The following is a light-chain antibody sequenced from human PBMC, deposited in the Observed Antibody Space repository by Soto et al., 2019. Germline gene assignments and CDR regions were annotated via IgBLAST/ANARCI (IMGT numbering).Light chain of an antibody. J-gene: IGLJ1*01. CDR3: CSYAGSSTFYG. Sequence: QSALTQPASVSGSPGQSITISCTGTSSDVGSYNLVSWYQQHPDKAPKLMIYEGSKRPSGVSNRFSGSKSGNTASLTISGLQAEDEADYYCCSYAGSSTFYGFGTGPKVTVL. V-gene: IGLV2-23*01. CDR1: SSDVGSYNL. CDR2: EGS.